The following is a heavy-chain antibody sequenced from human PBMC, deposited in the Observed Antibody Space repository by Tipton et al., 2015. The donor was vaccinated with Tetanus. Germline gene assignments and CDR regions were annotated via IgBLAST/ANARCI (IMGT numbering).Heavy chain of an antibody. CDR2: IYSCGST. J-gene: IGHJ4*02. Sequence: SLRLSCAASGFTVSSYYMSWVRQAPGKGLEWVSVIYSCGSTYYADYVKGRFTITRDNSKNTLYHQKNSLRAEDTAVYYCARGWHSDPEGYCRGGTPHDYWGQGTLVTVSA. CDR3: ARGWHSDPEGYCRGGTPHDY. V-gene: IGHV3-66*03. D-gene: IGHD2-15*01. CDR1: GFTVSSYY.